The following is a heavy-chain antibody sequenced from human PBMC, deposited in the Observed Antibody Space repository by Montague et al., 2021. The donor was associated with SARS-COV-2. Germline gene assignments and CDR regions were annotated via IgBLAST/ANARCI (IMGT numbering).Heavy chain of an antibody. V-gene: IGHV3-9*01. Sequence: SLRLSCAASGFTFSSYAMHWVRQAPGKGLEWVSGISWDGSNIAYADSVKGRFTISRDNAKNSLYLQMNNLRAEDTALYYCAKDLRAITLAYIDYWGQGTLVTVSS. CDR2: ISWDGSNI. CDR1: GFTFSSYA. J-gene: IGHJ4*02. CDR3: AKDLRAITLAYIDY. D-gene: IGHD1-14*01.